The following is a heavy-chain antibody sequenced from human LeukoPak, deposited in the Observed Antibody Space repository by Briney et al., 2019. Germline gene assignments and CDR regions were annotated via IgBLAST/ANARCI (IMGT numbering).Heavy chain of an antibody. J-gene: IGHJ3*02. Sequence: PLKGSSKASGGTFSSYAMSCVRQAPGQGLEWRGGIIPIVGTANYAQDFQGRVTITTDESTSTAYIELSSLRSEDTAVYYCARAPPDDAFDIWGQGTMVTVSS. V-gene: IGHV1-69*05. CDR3: ARAPPDDAFDI. CDR2: IIPIVGTA. CDR1: GGTFSSYA.